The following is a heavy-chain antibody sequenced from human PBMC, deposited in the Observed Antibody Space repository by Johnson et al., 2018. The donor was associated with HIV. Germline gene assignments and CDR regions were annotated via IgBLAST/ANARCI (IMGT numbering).Heavy chain of an antibody. D-gene: IGHD1-1*01. CDR3: ARGVKQQLSVVDAFDI. CDR2: ISYDGSYK. CDR1: GFTFSSYA. Sequence: QVQLVESGGGVVQPGRSLRLSCAASGFTFSSYAMHWVRQAPGKGLEWVAIISYDGSYKFYADSVKGRFTISRDNAKNSLYLQMNSLRAEDTAVYFCARGVKQQLSVVDAFDIWGQGTMVIVSS. J-gene: IGHJ3*02. V-gene: IGHV3-30*04.